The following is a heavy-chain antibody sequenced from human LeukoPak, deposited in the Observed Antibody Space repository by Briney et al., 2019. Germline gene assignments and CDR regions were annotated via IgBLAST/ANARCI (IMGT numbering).Heavy chain of an antibody. J-gene: IGHJ6*03. CDR2: INPKSGDT. D-gene: IGHD3-10*01. CDR3: TRVSGHYMDV. CDR1: GYTFTSYD. Sequence: ASVKVSCKASGYTFTSYDINWVRQAPGQGLEWMGWINPKSGDTNYAQGFQGRVTMTRDSSISTACMELSSLRSDDTAVYYCTRVSGHYMDVWGKGTTVTVSS. V-gene: IGHV1-2*02.